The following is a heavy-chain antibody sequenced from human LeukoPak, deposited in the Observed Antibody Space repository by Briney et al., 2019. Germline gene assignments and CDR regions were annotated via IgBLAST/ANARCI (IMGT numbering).Heavy chain of an antibody. CDR3: ATAYGDFISS. D-gene: IGHD4-17*01. CDR1: GFTFGTYA. J-gene: IGHJ5*02. V-gene: IGHV3-15*01. Sequence: GGSLRLSCTSSGFTFGTYAVSWFRQAPGKGLEWVGHIKSKTDGGTTDYAAPVKGRFTISRDDSKDTLFLQMNSLKSEDTAVYYCATAYGDFISSWGQGTLVTVSS. CDR2: IKSKTDGGTT.